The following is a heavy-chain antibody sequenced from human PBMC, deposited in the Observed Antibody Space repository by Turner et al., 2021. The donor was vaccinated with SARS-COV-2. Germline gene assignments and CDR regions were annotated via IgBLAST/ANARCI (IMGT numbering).Heavy chain of an antibody. CDR1: GFTFSSYG. V-gene: IGHV3-30*18. CDR3: AKGESQYFDY. J-gene: IGHJ4*02. CDR2: ISYDGSNK. Sequence: QVQLVESGGGVVQPGRSLRLSCAASGFTFSSYGMHWVRQAPGKGLEWVAVISYDGSNKYYADSVKGRFTISRDNSKNTLYLQMNSLRAEDTAVYYSAKGESQYFDYWGQGTLVTVSS.